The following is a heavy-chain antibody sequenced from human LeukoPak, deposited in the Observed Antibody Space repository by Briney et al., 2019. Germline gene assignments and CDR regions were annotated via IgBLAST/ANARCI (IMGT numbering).Heavy chain of an antibody. D-gene: IGHD6-13*01. V-gene: IGHV5-51*01. CDR2: IYPGDSGT. J-gene: IGHJ4*02. CDR1: GYSFTSYW. Sequence: GESLKISCKGSGYSFTSYWIGWVRQMPGKGLEWMGIIYPGDSGTRYSPSFQGQVTISADKSISTAYLQWSSLRASDTAMYYCARRAQGSSSWLYYFDYWGQGTLVTVSS. CDR3: ARRAQGSSSWLYYFDY.